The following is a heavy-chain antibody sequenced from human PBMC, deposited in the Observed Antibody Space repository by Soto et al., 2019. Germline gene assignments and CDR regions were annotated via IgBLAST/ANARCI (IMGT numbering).Heavy chain of an antibody. V-gene: IGHV4-59*01. Sequence: PSETLSLTCTVSGGSISSYYWSWIRQPPGKGLEWIGYIYYSGSTNYNPSLKSRVTISVDTSKNQFSLKLSSVTAADTAVYYCATRGSGMEWLLAFDYWGQGPLVTVS. CDR3: ATRGSGMEWLLAFDY. CDR1: GGSISSYY. J-gene: IGHJ4*02. CDR2: IYYSGST. D-gene: IGHD3-3*01.